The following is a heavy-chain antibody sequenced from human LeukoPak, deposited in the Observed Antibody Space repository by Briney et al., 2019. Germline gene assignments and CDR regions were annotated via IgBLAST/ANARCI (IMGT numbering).Heavy chain of an antibody. CDR3: ARVGYSNSYDY. D-gene: IGHD1-26*01. J-gene: IGHJ4*02. Sequence: ASVKVSCKASGYTFTRYDINWVRQATGQGLEWMGWMNTKSGNTGHAQKFQGRVTITTDESTSTAYMELSSLRSEDTAVYYCARVGYSNSYDYWGQGTLVTVSS. CDR1: GYTFTRYD. CDR2: MNTKSGNT. V-gene: IGHV1-8*03.